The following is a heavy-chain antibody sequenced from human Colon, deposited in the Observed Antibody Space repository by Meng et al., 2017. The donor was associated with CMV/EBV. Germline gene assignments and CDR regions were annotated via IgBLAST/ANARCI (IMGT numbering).Heavy chain of an antibody. J-gene: IGHJ1*01. Sequence: LSLTCAASGFTFSDYYMSWIRQGPGKGLEWISYISTSGNTVDYADSVKGRFVISRDNAKNSLSLQLNNLGVEDTAVYYCARDKRAYSGYDPLSDWGQGTLVTVSS. CDR3: ARDKRAYSGYDPLSD. CDR2: ISTSGNTV. CDR1: GFTFSDYY. D-gene: IGHD5-12*01. V-gene: IGHV3-11*01.